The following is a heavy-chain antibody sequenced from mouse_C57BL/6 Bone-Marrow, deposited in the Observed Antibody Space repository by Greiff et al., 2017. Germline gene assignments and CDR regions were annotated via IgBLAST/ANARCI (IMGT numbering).Heavy chain of an antibody. D-gene: IGHD2-4*01. Sequence: VQLQQPGAELVKPGASVKLSCKASGYTFTSYWMHWVKQRPGQGLEWIGMIHPNSGSTNYNEKFKSKATLTVDKSSSTAYMQLSSLTSEDSAVYYCARDYSYDYDPWFAYWGQGTLVTVSA. CDR1: GYTFTSYW. V-gene: IGHV1-64*01. J-gene: IGHJ3*01. CDR3: ARDYSYDYDPWFAY. CDR2: IHPNSGST.